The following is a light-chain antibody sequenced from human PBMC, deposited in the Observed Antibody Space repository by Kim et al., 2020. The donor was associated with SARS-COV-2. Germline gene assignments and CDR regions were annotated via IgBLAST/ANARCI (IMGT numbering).Light chain of an antibody. Sequence: SSELTQDPTVSVALGQTVRITCQGPPLRNYYAVWYQQRPGQAPLLVFYGKDNRPSGIPGRFSGSTSGTTASLTITGAQAEDEADYYCKSRDGTGNGWVFGGGTKVTVL. V-gene: IGLV3-19*01. CDR3: KSRDGTGNGWV. CDR1: PLRNYY. J-gene: IGLJ3*02. CDR2: GKD.